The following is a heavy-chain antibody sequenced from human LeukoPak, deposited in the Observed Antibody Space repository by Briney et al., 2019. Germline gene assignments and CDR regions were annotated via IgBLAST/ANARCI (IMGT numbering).Heavy chain of an antibody. D-gene: IGHD3-22*01. J-gene: IGHJ4*02. CDR2: IYHSGST. CDR3: ARLAYYYDSSGYPQPFDY. CDR1: GYSISSGYY. Sequence: SETLSLTCAVSGYSISSGYYWGWIRPPPGKGLEWIGSIYHSGSTYYNPSLKSRVTISVDTSKNQFSLKLSSVTAADTAVYYCARLAYYYDSSGYPQPFDYWAREPWSPSPQ. V-gene: IGHV4-38-2*01.